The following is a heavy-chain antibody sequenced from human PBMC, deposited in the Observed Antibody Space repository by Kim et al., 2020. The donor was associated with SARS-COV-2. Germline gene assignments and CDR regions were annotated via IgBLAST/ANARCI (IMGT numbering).Heavy chain of an antibody. J-gene: IGHJ4*02. D-gene: IGHD6-13*01. CDR3: AREMAAGSPFDY. Sequence: SYAQKFQGRVTMTRDTSPSTVYMELSSLRSEDTAVYYCAREMAAGSPFDYWGQGTLVTVSS. V-gene: IGHV1-46*01.